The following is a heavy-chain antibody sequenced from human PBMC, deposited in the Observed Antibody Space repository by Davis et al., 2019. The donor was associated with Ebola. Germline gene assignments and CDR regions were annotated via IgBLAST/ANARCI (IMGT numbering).Heavy chain of an antibody. CDR2: ISGSSSTI. CDR1: GFTFSTYS. CDR3: ARGLRMASMPFDY. D-gene: IGHD5-24*01. Sequence: GESLKISCAASGFTFSTYSMNWVRQAPGKGLEWVSYISGSSSTIFYADSVKGRFTISRDNAKNSLYLQMNSLRVDDTAVYYCARGLRMASMPFDYWGQGTVVTVSS. V-gene: IGHV3-48*01. J-gene: IGHJ4*02.